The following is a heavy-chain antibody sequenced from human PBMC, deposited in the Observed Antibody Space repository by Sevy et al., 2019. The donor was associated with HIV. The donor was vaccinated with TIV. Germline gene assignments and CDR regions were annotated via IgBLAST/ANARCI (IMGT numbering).Heavy chain of an antibody. J-gene: IGHJ5*02. D-gene: IGHD2-15*01. CDR1: GYTLTKLS. CDR2: FAPQYGET. V-gene: IGHV1-24*01. Sequence: ASVKVSCKVSGYTLTKLSIHWVRQAPGKGLEWMGEFAPQYGETIYAQRFQGRLTMTEDTSPDTVFMELSSLTSEDTAIYYCTTVGLRYYSGSSSYQGDWFDPWGQGTLVTVSS. CDR3: TTVGLRYYSGSSSYQGDWFDP.